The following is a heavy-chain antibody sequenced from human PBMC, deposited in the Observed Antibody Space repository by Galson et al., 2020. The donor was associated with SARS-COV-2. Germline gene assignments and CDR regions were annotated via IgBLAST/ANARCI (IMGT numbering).Heavy chain of an antibody. Sequence: SETLSLTCAVSGTSISSGSYSWNWLRPPPGKGLDWIGYISHSGGTYYNPSLKSRVTITGDRSKNQFSLRLSSVTAADTAVYYCARLHYGEYAPEAFDIWGPGTRVTVAS. J-gene: IGHJ3*02. V-gene: IGHV4-30-2*01. CDR3: ARLHYGEYAPEAFDI. CDR1: GTSISSGSYS. CDR2: ISHSGGT. D-gene: IGHD4-17*01.